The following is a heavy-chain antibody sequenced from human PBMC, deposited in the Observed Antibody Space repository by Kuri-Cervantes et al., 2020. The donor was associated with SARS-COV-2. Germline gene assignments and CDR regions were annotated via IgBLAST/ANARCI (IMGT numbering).Heavy chain of an antibody. CDR1: GFTFSSYS. V-gene: IGHV3-21*01. CDR2: ISSSSSYI. D-gene: IGHD6-13*01. J-gene: IGHJ4*02. Sequence: GESLKISCAASGFTFSSYSMNWVRQAPGKGLEWVSSISSSSSYIYYADSVKGRFTISRDNAKNSLYLRMNSLRAEDTAVYYCARVLPEPAAAFDYWGQGTLVTVSS. CDR3: ARVLPEPAAAFDY.